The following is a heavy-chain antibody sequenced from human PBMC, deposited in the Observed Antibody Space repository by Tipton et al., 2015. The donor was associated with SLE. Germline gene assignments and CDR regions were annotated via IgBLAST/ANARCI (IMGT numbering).Heavy chain of an antibody. CDR2: VYSSGST. J-gene: IGHJ4*02. Sequence: TLSLTCTVSGCSISGYYWSWIRQPAGKGLEWIGRVYSSGSTIYHPSIKSRITLSLDTSKNQFSLRVNSVTAADTAVYYCARGGGSYYDYWGQGTLVTVSS. CDR1: GCSISGYY. CDR3: ARGGGSYYDY. V-gene: IGHV4-4*07. D-gene: IGHD1-26*01.